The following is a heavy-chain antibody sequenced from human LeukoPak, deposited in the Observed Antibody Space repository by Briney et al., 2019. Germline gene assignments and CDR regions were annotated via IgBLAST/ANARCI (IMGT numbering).Heavy chain of an antibody. CDR3: ARSRKNDCTSTSCYTDY. CDR2: IYYSGST. J-gene: IGHJ4*02. CDR1: GGSFSGYY. D-gene: IGHD2-2*02. Sequence: SETLSLTCAVYGGSFSGYYWSWIRQPPGKGLEWIGSIYYSGSTYYNPSLKSRGTIPVDTSKNQFSLKLSSVTAADMAVYYCARSRKNDCTSTSCYTDYWGQGTLVTVSS. V-gene: IGHV4-34*01.